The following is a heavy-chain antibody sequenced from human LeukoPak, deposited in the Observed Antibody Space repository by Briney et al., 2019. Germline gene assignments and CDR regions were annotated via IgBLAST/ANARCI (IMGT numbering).Heavy chain of an antibody. V-gene: IGHV3-30*02. D-gene: IGHD1-26*01. Sequence: PGGSLRLSCAASGFTFSSYGMHWVRQAPGKGLEWVAFIRYDGSNKYYADSVKGRFTISRDNSKNTLYLQMNSLRAEDTAVYYCAKDRVGATLGSYFDYWGQGTLVIVSS. CDR2: IRYDGSNK. J-gene: IGHJ4*02. CDR1: GFTFSSYG. CDR3: AKDRVGATLGSYFDY.